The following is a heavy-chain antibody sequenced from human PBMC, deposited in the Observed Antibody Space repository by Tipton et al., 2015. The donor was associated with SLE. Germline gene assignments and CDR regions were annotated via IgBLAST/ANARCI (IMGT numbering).Heavy chain of an antibody. CDR3: ATQLVPYYYGMDV. CDR1: GFTFSSYG. Sequence: SLRLSCAASGFTFSSYGMHWVRQAPGKGLEWVAVIWYDGSNKYYADSVKGRFTISRDSSKNTLYLQMNSLRAEDTAVYYCATQLVPYYYGMDVWGQGTTVTVSS. CDR2: IWYDGSNK. J-gene: IGHJ6*02. V-gene: IGHV3-33*01. D-gene: IGHD6-13*01.